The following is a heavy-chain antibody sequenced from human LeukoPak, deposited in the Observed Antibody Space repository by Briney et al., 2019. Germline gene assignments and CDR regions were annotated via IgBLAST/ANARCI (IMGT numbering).Heavy chain of an antibody. J-gene: IGHJ4*02. CDR2: IYYSGST. Sequence: SETLSLTCTVSGGSITTYYWNWIRQPPGKGLEWIGYIYYSGSTNYNPSLKSRVAMSVDKSKNQFSPKLSSVTAADTAIYYCVRSSSSAWVGDFDYWGQGTLVTVSS. D-gene: IGHD6-19*01. CDR3: VRSSSSAWVGDFDY. CDR1: GGSITTYY. V-gene: IGHV4-59*01.